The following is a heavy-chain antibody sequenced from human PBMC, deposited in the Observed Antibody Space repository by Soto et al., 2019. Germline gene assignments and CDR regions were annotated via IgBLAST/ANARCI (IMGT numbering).Heavy chain of an antibody. D-gene: IGHD2-2*01. Sequence: LSLTCTVSGGSINSYYWSWIRQAPGKGLEWVSYISSSSSYTNYADSVKGRFTISRDNAKNSLYLQMNSLRAEDTAVYYCAREGYCSSTSCYSTGRYFDYWGQGTLVTVSS. CDR2: ISSSSSYT. CDR3: AREGYCSSTSCYSTGRYFDY. J-gene: IGHJ4*02. CDR1: GGSINSYY. V-gene: IGHV3-11*05.